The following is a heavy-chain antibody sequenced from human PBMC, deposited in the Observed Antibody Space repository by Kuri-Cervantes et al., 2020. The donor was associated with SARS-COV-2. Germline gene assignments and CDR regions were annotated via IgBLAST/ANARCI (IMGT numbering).Heavy chain of an antibody. CDR3: ARDGPPEGPLTSPSYPYYGMDV. CDR1: GGSFSGYY. CDR2: INHSGST. Sequence: SQTLSLTCAVYGGSFSGYYWSWIRQPPGKGLEWIGEINHSGSTNYNPSLKSRVTISVDTSKNQFSLKLSSVTAADTAVYYCARDGPPEGPLTSPSYPYYGMDVWGQGTTVTVSS. V-gene: IGHV4-34*01. D-gene: IGHD3-16*02. J-gene: IGHJ6*02.